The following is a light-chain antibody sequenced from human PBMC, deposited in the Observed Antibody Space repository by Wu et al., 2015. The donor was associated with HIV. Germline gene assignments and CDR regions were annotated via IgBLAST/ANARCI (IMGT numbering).Light chain of an antibody. CDR2: KAS. V-gene: IGKV1-5*03. J-gene: IGKJ2*01. CDR3: QQYDSFTPYT. CDR1: QSINTW. Sequence: DIHMTQSPSTLSVSVGDRVTITCRASQSINTWLAWYQQKPGKAPKLLIYKASNLESGVPSRFSGGGSGTEFALTISSLQPDDFATYYCQQYDSFTPYTFGQGTKLEIK.